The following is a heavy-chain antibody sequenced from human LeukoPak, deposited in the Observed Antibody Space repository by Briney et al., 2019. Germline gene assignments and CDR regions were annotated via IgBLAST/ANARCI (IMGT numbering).Heavy chain of an antibody. J-gene: IGHJ4*02. V-gene: IGHV1-18*04. CDR3: ARDYDILTGASKLDY. D-gene: IGHD3-9*01. Sequence: ASVKVSCKASGYTFTSYGISWMRQAPGQGLGWMGWISAYNGNTNYAQKLQGRVTMTTDTSTSTAYMELRSLRSDDTAVYYCARDYDILTGASKLDYWGQGTLVTVSS. CDR2: ISAYNGNT. CDR1: GYTFTSYG.